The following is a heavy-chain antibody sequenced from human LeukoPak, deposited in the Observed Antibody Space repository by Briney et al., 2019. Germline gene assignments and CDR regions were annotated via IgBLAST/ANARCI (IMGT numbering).Heavy chain of an antibody. D-gene: IGHD5-24*01. CDR3: ARGRVGYMGNYDY. CDR2: IYYSGST. Sequence: TLSLTCTVSGGSISSGGYYWSWIRQHPGKGLEWIGYIYYSGSTYYNPSLKSRVTISVDTSKNQFSLKLSSVTAADTAVYYCARGRVGYMGNYDYWGQGTLVTVSS. J-gene: IGHJ4*02. V-gene: IGHV4-31*03. CDR1: GGSISSGGYY.